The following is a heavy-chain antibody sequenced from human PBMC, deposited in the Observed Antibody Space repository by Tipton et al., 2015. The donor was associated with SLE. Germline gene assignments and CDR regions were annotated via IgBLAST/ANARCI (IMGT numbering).Heavy chain of an antibody. J-gene: IGHJ4*02. CDR2: ISSSSSTI. CDR1: GFTFSSYE. CDR3: ASPRWGSSWSPFDY. Sequence: GSLRLSCAASGFTFSSYEMNWVRQAPGKGLEWVSYISSSSSTIYYADSVKGRFTISRDNAKNSLFLQMNSLRAEDTAVYYCASPRWGSSWSPFDYWGQGTLVTVSS. D-gene: IGHD6-13*01. V-gene: IGHV3-48*03.